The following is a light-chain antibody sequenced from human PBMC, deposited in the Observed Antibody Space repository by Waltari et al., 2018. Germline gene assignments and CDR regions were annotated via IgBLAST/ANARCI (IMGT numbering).Light chain of an antibody. CDR1: QSVRSY. CDR3: QQRSNWLWT. CDR2: DAS. J-gene: IGKJ1*01. Sequence: EIVLTQSPATLSLSPGERATLPCRASQSVRSYLAWYQQKPGQAPRLLIYDASNRATGIPARFSGSGSGTDFTLTISSLEPEDFAVYYCQQRSNWLWTFGQGTKVEIK. V-gene: IGKV3-11*01.